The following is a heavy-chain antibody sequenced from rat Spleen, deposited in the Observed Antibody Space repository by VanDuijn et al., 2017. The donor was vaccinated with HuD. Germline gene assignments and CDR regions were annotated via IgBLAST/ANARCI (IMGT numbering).Heavy chain of an antibody. J-gene: IGHJ2*01. CDR1: GFSLTNYG. CDR2: IWGDGST. D-gene: IGHD1-7*01. CDR3: ARDYYGFPDY. V-gene: IGHV2-13*01. Sequence: QVQLKESGPGLVQPSQTLSLTCTVSGFSLTNYGVNWVRQPPGKGLEWMGGIWGDGSTNYNSALKSRLSISRDTSKSQVFLKMNGLQTEDIATYYCARDYYGFPDYWGQGVMVTVSS.